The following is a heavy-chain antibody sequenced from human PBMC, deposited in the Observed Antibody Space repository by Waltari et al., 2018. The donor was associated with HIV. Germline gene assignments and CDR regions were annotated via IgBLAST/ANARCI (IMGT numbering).Heavy chain of an antibody. CDR2: IRRKTSGETR. Sequence: QLVESGGALIQPGRSLRLSCTASGFTFGDYAMNWVRQAPGTWLEWVGFIRRKTSGETREYAASVKGRFSISRDDSKGMVYLQMNSLRADDTALYYCVRDLAWRAFDVWGQGTMVTVSS. CDR1: GFTFGDYA. V-gene: IGHV3-49*04. D-gene: IGHD3-3*01. CDR3: VRDLAWRAFDV. J-gene: IGHJ3*01.